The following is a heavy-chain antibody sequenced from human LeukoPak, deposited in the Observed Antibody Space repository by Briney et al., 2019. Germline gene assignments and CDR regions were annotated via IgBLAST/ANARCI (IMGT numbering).Heavy chain of an antibody. CDR2: IYYSGST. J-gene: IGHJ6*03. Sequence: PSETLSLTCTVSGYSIRNGYNWGWIRQPPGKGLEWIGSIYYSGSTYYNPSLKSRVTISVDTSKNQFSLKLSSVTAADTAVYYCARLSPRGYYYMDVWGKGTTVTVSS. CDR3: ARLSPRGYYYMDV. CDR1: GYSIRNGYN. D-gene: IGHD3-16*02. V-gene: IGHV4-38-2*02.